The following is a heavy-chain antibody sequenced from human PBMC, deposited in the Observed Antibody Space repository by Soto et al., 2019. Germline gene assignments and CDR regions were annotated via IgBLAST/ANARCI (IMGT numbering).Heavy chain of an antibody. V-gene: IGHV1-24*01. CDR1: GYTLTELS. J-gene: IGHJ4*02. CDR2: FDPEDGET. Sequence: ASVKVSCKVSGYTLTELSMHWVRQAPGKGLEWMGGFDPEDGETIYAQKFQGRVTMTEDTSTDTAYMELSSLRSEDTAVYYCATGRYCSGGSCYEIDYWGQGTLVTVS. CDR3: ATGRYCSGGSCYEIDY. D-gene: IGHD2-15*01.